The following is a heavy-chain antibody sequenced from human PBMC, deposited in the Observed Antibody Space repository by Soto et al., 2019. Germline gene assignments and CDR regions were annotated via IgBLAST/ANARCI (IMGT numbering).Heavy chain of an antibody. D-gene: IGHD3-10*01. Sequence: GESLKISCKGSGYTFSKYWIGWVRQTPGKGLAWMGMIYPGDSDARYSPSYEGQVTFSVDKSINTAYLQWNSLKASDTAMYYCAGQGGEYNAMSDYWGQGTLVTVSS. CDR2: IYPGDSDA. J-gene: IGHJ4*02. V-gene: IGHV5-51*01. CDR1: GYTFSKYW. CDR3: AGQGGEYNAMSDY.